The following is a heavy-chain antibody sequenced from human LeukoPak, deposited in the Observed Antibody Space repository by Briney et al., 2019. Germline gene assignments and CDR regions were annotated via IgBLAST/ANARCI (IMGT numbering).Heavy chain of an antibody. CDR2: IYSGGST. D-gene: IGHD6-19*01. J-gene: IGHJ4*02. V-gene: IGHV3-53*01. CDR3: ARGTSGWSPAPFDY. Sequence: GGSLRLSCAASGFTVSSNYMSWVRQAPGKGLEWVSVIYSGGSTYYADSVKGRFTISRDNSKNTLYLQMNSLRAEETAVYYCARGTSGWSPAPFDYWGQGTLVTVSS. CDR1: GFTVSSNY.